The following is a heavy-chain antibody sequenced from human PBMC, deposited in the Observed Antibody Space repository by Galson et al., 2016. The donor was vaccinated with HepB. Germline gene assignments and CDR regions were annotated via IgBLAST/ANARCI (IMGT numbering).Heavy chain of an antibody. J-gene: IGHJ6*02. Sequence: SLRLSCAASGFTFSSYNMNWVRQAPGKGLEWVSDISGSSSTIYYAESVKGRFTNSRDNAKNSLYQQMNSLRDEDTAVYYCARGRYYNGMDVWGQGTTVTVSS. CDR2: ISGSSSTI. CDR1: GFTFSSYN. CDR3: ARGRYYNGMDV. V-gene: IGHV3-48*02.